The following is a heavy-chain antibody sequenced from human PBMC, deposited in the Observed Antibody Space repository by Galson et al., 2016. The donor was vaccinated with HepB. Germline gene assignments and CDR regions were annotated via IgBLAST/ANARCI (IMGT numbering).Heavy chain of an antibody. CDR1: GAILSSYA. V-gene: IGHV1-69*13. CDR3: ARDPYYYDPTVLGADY. J-gene: IGHJ4*02. Sequence: SVKVSCKASGAILSSYAISWVRQAPGQGLEWMGGIIPICHTPHYAQKVQGRLTISADEYTDTGYMELSSLRSDDTAVYYCARDPYYYDPTVLGADYWGQGTLVTVSS. D-gene: IGHD3-22*01. CDR2: IIPICHTP.